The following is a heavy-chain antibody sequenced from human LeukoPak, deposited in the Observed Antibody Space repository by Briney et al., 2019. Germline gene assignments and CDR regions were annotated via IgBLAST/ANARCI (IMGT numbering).Heavy chain of an antibody. Sequence: PGGSLRLSCAASGFRFSDYWMTWVRQAPGKGLECVANIKTDGSAKYYPDSVKGRFTVSRDNAKNSLYLQMNSLRAEDTAVYYCARGYFDWVWWGQGTLVTVSS. CDR1: GFRFSDYW. J-gene: IGHJ4*02. CDR2: IKTDGSAK. D-gene: IGHD3-9*01. V-gene: IGHV3-7*04. CDR3: ARGYFDWVW.